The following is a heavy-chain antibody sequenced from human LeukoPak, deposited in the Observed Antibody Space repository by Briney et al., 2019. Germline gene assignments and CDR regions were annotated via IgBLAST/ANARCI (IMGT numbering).Heavy chain of an antibody. CDR1: RFTFSSYG. Sequence: GGSLRLSCAASRFTFSSYGMHWVRQAPGKGLEWVAVIWYDGSNKYYADSVKGRFTISRDNSKTTLYLQMNSLRAEDTAVYYCAKDRDFWSGKAFDYWGQGTLVTVSS. CDR3: AKDRDFWSGKAFDY. V-gene: IGHV3-33*06. J-gene: IGHJ4*02. D-gene: IGHD3-3*01. CDR2: IWYDGSNK.